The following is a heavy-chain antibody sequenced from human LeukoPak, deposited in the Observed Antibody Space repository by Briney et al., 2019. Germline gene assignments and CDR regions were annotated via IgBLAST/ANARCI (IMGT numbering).Heavy chain of an antibody. Sequence: PGGSLRLSCAASGFTVSSNYMSWVRQAPGKGLEWVSVIYSGGSTYYADSVKGRFTISRDNSKNTLYLQMNSLRAEDTAVYYCASSMDIVVVPAAPVFDYWGQGTLVTVSS. CDR2: IYSGGST. CDR3: ASSMDIVVVPAAPVFDY. D-gene: IGHD2-2*03. V-gene: IGHV3-66*01. CDR1: GFTVSSNY. J-gene: IGHJ4*02.